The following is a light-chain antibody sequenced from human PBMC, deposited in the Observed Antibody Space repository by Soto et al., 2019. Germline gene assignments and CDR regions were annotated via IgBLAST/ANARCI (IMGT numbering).Light chain of an antibody. V-gene: IGKV3-15*01. Sequence: EIEMTQSPVTLSVSPGDTATRSCRASQSLRASLAWYQQKPGQAPRLLIYGASNRATGVPDRFSGSGSGTEFTLTISGLQSEDFALYYCQQYNDWPRTFGQGTKVDIK. CDR2: GAS. J-gene: IGKJ1*01. CDR1: QSLRAS. CDR3: QQYNDWPRT.